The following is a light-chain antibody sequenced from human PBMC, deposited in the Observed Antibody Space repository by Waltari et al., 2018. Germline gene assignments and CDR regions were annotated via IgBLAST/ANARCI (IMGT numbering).Light chain of an antibody. CDR3: ASWDDSLNGRWV. CDR2: RND. J-gene: IGLJ2*01. Sequence: QSVLTQPPSASGTPGQRVTISCSGSYSNVGANVATWYQHLPGTAPKLLIYRNDRRPSGVPDRFSASKSGTSASLAISGLRPEDEADYYCASWDDSLNGRWVFGGGTKLTVL. V-gene: IGLV1-44*01. CDR1: YSNVGANV.